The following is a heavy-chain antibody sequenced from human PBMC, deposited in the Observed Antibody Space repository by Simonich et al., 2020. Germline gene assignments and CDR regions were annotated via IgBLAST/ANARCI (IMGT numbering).Heavy chain of an antibody. V-gene: IGHV3-21*01. J-gene: IGHJ4*02. Sequence: EVQLVESGGGLVKPGGSLRLSGAASGFTFGSFSRNWVRQAPGKGREWVSSISSSSSYIYYADSVKGRFTISRDNAKNSLYLQMNSLRAEDTAVYYCARDVDTAMVFDYWGQGTLVTVSS. CDR3: ARDVDTAMVFDY. D-gene: IGHD5-18*01. CDR1: GFTFGSFS. CDR2: ISSSSSYI.